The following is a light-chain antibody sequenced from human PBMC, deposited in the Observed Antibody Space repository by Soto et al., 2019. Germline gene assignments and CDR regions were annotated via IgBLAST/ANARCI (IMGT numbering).Light chain of an antibody. CDR3: QQRSNWPPYT. Sequence: EIVLTQSPATLSLSPGERATLSCRASQSVSSYLAWYQQKPGQAPRLLIYDASNRATGIPARFSGSGSGTDSTLTISSLEHEYFAVYSCQQRSNWPPYTFGQGTKLEIK. V-gene: IGKV3-11*01. CDR1: QSVSSY. CDR2: DAS. J-gene: IGKJ2*01.